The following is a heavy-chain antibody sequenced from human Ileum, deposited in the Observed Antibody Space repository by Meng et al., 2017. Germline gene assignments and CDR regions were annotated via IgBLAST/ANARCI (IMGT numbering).Heavy chain of an antibody. CDR1: EFTVNSFA. D-gene: IGHD2/OR15-2a*01. CDR3: AKGISVIPTAFDH. J-gene: IGHJ4*02. CDR2: LSASGRTP. V-gene: IGHV3-23*01. Sequence: EVTLLESGGGGVQPGGARTRHCVGPEFTVNSFAMTWVRQTPGKGLEWVASLSASGRTPEYADSVKGRFTVSRDNSKNALFLHMTNLRVADTALYSCAKGISVIPTAFDHWGQGTLVTVSS.